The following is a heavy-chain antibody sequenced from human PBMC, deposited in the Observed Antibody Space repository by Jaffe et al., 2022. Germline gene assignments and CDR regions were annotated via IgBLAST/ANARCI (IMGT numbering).Heavy chain of an antibody. CDR3: AHPATGPRTGYSSGWVVWYFDY. Sequence: QITLKESGPTLVKPTQTLTLTCTFSGFSLSTSGVGVGWIRQPPGKALEWLALIYWNDDKRYSPSLKSRLTITKDTSKNQVVLTMTNMDPVDTATYYCAHPATGPRTGYSSGWVVWYFDYWGQGTLVTVSS. D-gene: IGHD6-19*01. V-gene: IGHV2-5*01. CDR1: GFSLSTSGVG. CDR2: IYWNDDK. J-gene: IGHJ4*02.